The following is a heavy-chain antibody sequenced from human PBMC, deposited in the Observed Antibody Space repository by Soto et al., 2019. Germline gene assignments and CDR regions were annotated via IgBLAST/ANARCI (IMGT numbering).Heavy chain of an antibody. CDR2: ITYTGVST. J-gene: IGHJ4*02. CDR3: AKASVWYPYFDS. Sequence: GGSLSLSCAASGFSFDDYAMSWVRQAPGKGLEWVSSITYTGVSTYYVDSVKGRFTISRDNSKDTLYLQMNSLRAEDTAIYYCAKASVWYPYFDSWGQGTLVTLSS. D-gene: IGHD6-13*01. V-gene: IGHV3-23*01. CDR1: GFSFDDYA.